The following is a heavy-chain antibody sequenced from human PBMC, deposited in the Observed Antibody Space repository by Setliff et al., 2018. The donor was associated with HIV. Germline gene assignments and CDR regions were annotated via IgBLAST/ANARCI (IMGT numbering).Heavy chain of an antibody. V-gene: IGHV1-2*06. Sequence: ASVKVSCKASGYKFTGHHIQWMRQAPGQGLEWMGRITPNMGDTQYAQKFQGRIIMTRDPSINTVYMELSSLTSDDTALYYCARQDIPTGYYLFDYWGQGTQVTVSS. J-gene: IGHJ4*02. D-gene: IGHD3-9*01. CDR3: ARQDIPTGYYLFDY. CDR2: ITPNMGDT. CDR1: GYKFTGHH.